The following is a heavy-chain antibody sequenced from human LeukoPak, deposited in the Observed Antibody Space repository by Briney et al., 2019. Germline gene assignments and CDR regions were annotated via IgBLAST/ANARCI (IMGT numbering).Heavy chain of an antibody. CDR2: IHPSGST. J-gene: IGHJ4*02. V-gene: IGHV4-34*01. CDR1: GGSISSYY. Sequence: PSETLSLTCTVSGGSISSYYWTWIRLPPGKGLEWIGEIHPSGSTYYNPSLLSRVSISADTSKNQFSLKLTSVTAADTAVYFCARGADEYKIGNYWGQGALVTVSS. D-gene: IGHD1-1*01. CDR3: ARGADEYKIGNY.